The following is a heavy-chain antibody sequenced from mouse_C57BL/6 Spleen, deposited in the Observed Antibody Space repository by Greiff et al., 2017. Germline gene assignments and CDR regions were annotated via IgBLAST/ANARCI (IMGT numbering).Heavy chain of an antibody. Sequence: EVQLQQSGPELVKPGASVKIPCKASGYTFTDYNMDWVKQSHGKSLEWIGDINPNNGGTIYNQKFKGKATLTVDKSSSTAYMELRSLTSEDTAVYYCAGYGSRGAWFAYWGQGTLVTVSA. D-gene: IGHD1-1*01. V-gene: IGHV1-18*01. CDR2: INPNNGGT. CDR1: GYTFTDYN. CDR3: AGYGSRGAWFAY. J-gene: IGHJ3*01.